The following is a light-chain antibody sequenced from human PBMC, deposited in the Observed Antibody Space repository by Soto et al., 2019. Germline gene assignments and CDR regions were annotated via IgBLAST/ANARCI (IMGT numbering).Light chain of an antibody. CDR2: DAS. V-gene: IGKV1-5*01. CDR3: QQYKSYWT. J-gene: IGKJ1*01. Sequence: DIQMTQSPSILSASVGDRVTITCRASQTISSWLAWYQQKPGKAPRVLIYDASNLESGVPSRFSGSGSGTEFTLTISSLQPDDFATYYCQQYKSYWTFGQGTKVDIK. CDR1: QTISSW.